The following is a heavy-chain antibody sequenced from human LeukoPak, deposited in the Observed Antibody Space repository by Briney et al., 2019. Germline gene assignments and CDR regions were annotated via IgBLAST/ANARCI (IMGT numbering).Heavy chain of an antibody. Sequence: PGGSLRLSCAASGFTFSSYSMNWVRQAPGKGLEWVSYISSSSSTIYYADSVKGRFTISRDNAKNSLYLQMNSLRAEDTAVYYCARVLYSYARGDGMDVWGQGTTVTVSS. V-gene: IGHV3-48*01. D-gene: IGHD5-18*01. CDR3: ARVLYSYARGDGMDV. CDR2: ISSSSSTI. CDR1: GFTFSSYS. J-gene: IGHJ6*02.